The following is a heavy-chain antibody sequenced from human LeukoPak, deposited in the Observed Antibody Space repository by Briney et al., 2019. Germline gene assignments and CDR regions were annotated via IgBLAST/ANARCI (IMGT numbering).Heavy chain of an antibody. D-gene: IGHD3-10*01. V-gene: IGHV1-46*01. CDR1: GYTFTGYY. CDR3: ARGLGSGSYYGS. Sequence: GASVKVSCKASGYTFTGYYIHWVRQAPGQGLEWVGIINPSGGSPTYAQQFQGRVTMTRDTSTSTVYMELNSLRSEDTAVYYCARGLGSGSYYGSWGQGTLVTVSS. J-gene: IGHJ5*02. CDR2: INPSGGSP.